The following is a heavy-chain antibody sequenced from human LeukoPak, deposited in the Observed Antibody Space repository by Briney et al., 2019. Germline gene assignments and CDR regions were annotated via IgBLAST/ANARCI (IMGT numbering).Heavy chain of an antibody. Sequence: ASVKVSCKASGYTFTGYYMHWVRQAPGQGLERMGWINPNSGGTNYAQKFQGRVTMTRDTSISTAYMELSRLRSDDTAVYYCARISGYSYGALGYMDVWGKGTTVTVSS. V-gene: IGHV1-2*02. CDR1: GYTFTGYY. D-gene: IGHD5-18*01. CDR3: ARISGYSYGALGYMDV. CDR2: INPNSGGT. J-gene: IGHJ6*03.